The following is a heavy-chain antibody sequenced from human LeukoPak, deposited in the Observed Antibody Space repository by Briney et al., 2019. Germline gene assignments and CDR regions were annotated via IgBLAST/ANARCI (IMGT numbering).Heavy chain of an antibody. V-gene: IGHV1-46*01. CDR3: ARDYYRGITIFGSVDY. J-gene: IGHJ4*02. Sequence: GASVKVSCKASGYTFTSYYMHWVRQAPGQGLEWMGIINPSGGSTSYAQKFQGRVTMTRDTSTSTVYMELSSLRSEDTAAYYCARDYYRGITIFGSVDYWGQGTLVTVSS. D-gene: IGHD3-9*01. CDR1: GYTFTSYY. CDR2: INPSGGST.